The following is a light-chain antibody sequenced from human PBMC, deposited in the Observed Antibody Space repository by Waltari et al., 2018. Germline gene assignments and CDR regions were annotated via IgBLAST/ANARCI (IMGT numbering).Light chain of an antibody. CDR1: QSISSY. J-gene: IGKJ1*01. CDR2: AAS. V-gene: IGKV1-39*01. CDR3: QQSYSTPPT. Sequence: IQMTHSPSSLSASLGDRLTITCRASQSISSYLNWYQQKPGKAPKLLIYAASSLQSGVPSRFSGSGSGTDVTLTISSLQPEDFATYYCQQSYSTPPTFGQGTKVEIK.